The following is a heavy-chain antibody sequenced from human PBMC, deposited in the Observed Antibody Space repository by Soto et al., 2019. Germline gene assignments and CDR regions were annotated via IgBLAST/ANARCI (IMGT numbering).Heavy chain of an antibody. D-gene: IGHD1-7*01. CDR1: GGTFSSYA. Sequence: QVQLVQSGAEVKKPGSSVKVSCKASGGTFSSYAISWVRQAPGQGLEWMGGIIPIFGTANYAQKFQGRVTITADESTSTAYMELSSLRSDDTAVYYCARVFYNWNYNGWFDPWGQGTLVTVSS. CDR3: ARVFYNWNYNGWFDP. V-gene: IGHV1-69*01. J-gene: IGHJ5*02. CDR2: IIPIFGTA.